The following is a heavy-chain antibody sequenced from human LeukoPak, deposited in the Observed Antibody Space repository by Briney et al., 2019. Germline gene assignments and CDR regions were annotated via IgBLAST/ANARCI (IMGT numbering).Heavy chain of an antibody. CDR1: GFTVSSNY. J-gene: IGHJ6*02. CDR3: ARDHATMWNRDYYGMDV. D-gene: IGHD3-10*02. Sequence: GGSLRLSCAASGFTVSSNYMSWVRQAPGKGLEWVSVIYSGGSTYYADSVKGRFTISRDNSKNTLYLQMNSLRAEDTAVYYCARDHATMWNRDYYGMDVWGQGTTVTVSS. CDR2: IYSGGST. V-gene: IGHV3-66*01.